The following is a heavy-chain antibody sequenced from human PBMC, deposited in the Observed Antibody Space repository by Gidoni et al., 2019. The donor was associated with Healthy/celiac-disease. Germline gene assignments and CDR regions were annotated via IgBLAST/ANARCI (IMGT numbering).Heavy chain of an antibody. Sequence: QVQLVQSGAEVKKPGSSVKLSCKASGGTFSSYTISWVRQAPGQGLEWMGRIIPILGIANYAQKFQGRVTITADKSTSTAYMELSSLRSEDTAVYYCARETYDSSGYYSGYWGQGTLVTVSS. CDR3: ARETYDSSGYYSGY. D-gene: IGHD3-22*01. V-gene: IGHV1-69*08. CDR1: GGTFSSYT. CDR2: IIPILGIA. J-gene: IGHJ4*02.